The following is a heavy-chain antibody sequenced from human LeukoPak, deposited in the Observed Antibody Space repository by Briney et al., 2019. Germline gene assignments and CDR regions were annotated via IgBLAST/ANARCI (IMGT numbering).Heavy chain of an antibody. CDR3: ARSRDNYGPPFDY. CDR2: ISSSSSYI. Sequence: GGSLRLSCAASVFTFSSYSMNWVRQAPGKGLEWVSSISSSSSYIYYADSVKGRFTISRDNAKNSLYLQMNRLRAEDTAVYYCARSRDNYGPPFDYWGQGTLVIVSS. CDR1: VFTFSSYS. V-gene: IGHV3-21*01. D-gene: IGHD5-18*01. J-gene: IGHJ4*02.